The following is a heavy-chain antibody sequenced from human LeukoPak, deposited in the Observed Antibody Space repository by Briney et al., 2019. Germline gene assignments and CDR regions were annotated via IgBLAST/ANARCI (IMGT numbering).Heavy chain of an antibody. CDR2: ISGSGGST. J-gene: IGHJ4*02. CDR1: GFTFSSYG. Sequence: SGGSLRLSCAASGFTFSSYGMSWVRQAPGKGLEWVSAISGSGGSTYYADSVKGRFTISRDNSKNTLYLQMNSLRAEDTAVYYCASHPNYYGSGSYYTLDDLDYWGQGTPVTVSS. D-gene: IGHD3-10*01. CDR3: ASHPNYYGSGSYYTLDDLDY. V-gene: IGHV3-23*01.